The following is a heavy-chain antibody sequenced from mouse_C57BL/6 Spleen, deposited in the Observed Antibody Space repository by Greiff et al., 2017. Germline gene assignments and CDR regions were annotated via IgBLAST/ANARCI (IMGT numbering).Heavy chain of an antibody. CDR2: IRSKSNNYAT. D-gene: IGHD1-1*02. J-gene: IGHJ4*01. CDR1: GFSFNTYA. V-gene: IGHV10-1*01. CDR3: VRYYAAMDY. Sequence: EVMLVESGGGLVQPKGSLKLSCAASGFSFNTYAMNWVRQAPGKGLEWVARIRSKSNNYATYYADSVKYRFTISRDDSESMLYLQMKNLKTEDTAMYYCVRYYAAMDYWGQGTSVTVSS.